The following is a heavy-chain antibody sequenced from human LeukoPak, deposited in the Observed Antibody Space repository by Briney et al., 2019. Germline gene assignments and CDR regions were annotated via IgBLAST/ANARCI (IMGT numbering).Heavy chain of an antibody. D-gene: IGHD2-2*01. CDR2: ISYDGTEK. CDR3: AKGPLRGTAAAIDY. V-gene: IGHV3-30-3*01. CDR1: GLSFSSYA. J-gene: IGHJ4*02. Sequence: GSSLRLSCAASGLSFSSYAMHWVRQAPGKGLEWVAVISYDGTEKYYGDSVKGRFTISRDISTDTLWLQMDSLRTEDTAVYYCAKGPLRGTAAAIDYWGQGTLVTVSS.